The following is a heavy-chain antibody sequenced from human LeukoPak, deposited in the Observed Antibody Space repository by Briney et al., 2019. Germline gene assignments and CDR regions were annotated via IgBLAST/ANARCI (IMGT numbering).Heavy chain of an antibody. CDR3: TTGTWIQLWLADY. V-gene: IGHV3-15*01. Sequence: PGGSLRLSCAASGFTFSDYYMSWVRLAPGKGLEWVGHIKRQTDGGTTDYAAPVKGRFTISRDDSKNTLYLQMNSLKSEDTAVYYCTTGTWIQLWLADYWGQGTLVTVSS. J-gene: IGHJ4*02. CDR1: GFTFSDYY. D-gene: IGHD5-18*01. CDR2: IKRQTDGGTT.